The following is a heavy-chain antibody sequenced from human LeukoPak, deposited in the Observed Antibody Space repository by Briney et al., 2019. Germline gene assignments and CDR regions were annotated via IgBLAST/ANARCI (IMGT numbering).Heavy chain of an antibody. CDR1: GFTFRSHE. CDR2: LSSSGSAF. J-gene: IGHJ4*02. D-gene: IGHD3-3*01. V-gene: IGHV3-48*03. Sequence: GGSLRLSCADSGFTFRSHEMNWVRQAPRRGREGVAYLSSSGSAFSYADSVKGRFTIARDNAKNSVYLETNSLRADDTAVYYCARSARLMKGVVEVTALDDWGQGTLVTVCS. CDR3: ARSARLMKGVVEVTALDD.